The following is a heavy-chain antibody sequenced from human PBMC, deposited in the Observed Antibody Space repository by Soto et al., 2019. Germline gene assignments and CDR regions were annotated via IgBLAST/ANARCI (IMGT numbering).Heavy chain of an antibody. CDR2: IYYSGST. CDR3: ARVPIYCSGGRCYSFDY. Sequence: QVKLQETGPGLVKPSQTLSLTCTVSGGSISSGDYYWSWIRQHPGKGLEWIGYIYYSGSTYYNPSLKSRVTISVDTSKNQFSLMLSSVTAADTAVYYCARVPIYCSGGRCYSFDYWGQGTLVTVSS. CDR1: GGSISSGDYY. V-gene: IGHV4-31*03. J-gene: IGHJ4*02. D-gene: IGHD2-15*01.